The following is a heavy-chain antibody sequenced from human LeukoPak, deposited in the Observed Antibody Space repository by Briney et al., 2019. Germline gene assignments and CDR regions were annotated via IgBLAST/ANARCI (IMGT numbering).Heavy chain of an antibody. V-gene: IGHV3-74*01. CDR1: GFTFSSYW. CDR2: SNSDGSST. J-gene: IGHJ4*02. D-gene: IGHD4-17*01. Sequence: PVGSLRLSCAASGFTFSSYWMHWVRQAPGKGLVWVSRSNSDGSSTNYADSVKGRFTISRDNAKNTLYLQMNSLRAEDTAVYYCARGGDYPFDYWGQGTLVTVSS. CDR3: ARGGDYPFDY.